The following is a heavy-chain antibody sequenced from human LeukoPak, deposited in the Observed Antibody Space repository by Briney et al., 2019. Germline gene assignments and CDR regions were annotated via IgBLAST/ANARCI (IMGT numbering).Heavy chain of an antibody. CDR1: RFDFSSNW. J-gene: IGHJ4*02. V-gene: IGHV3-74*01. D-gene: IGHD3-3*01. CDR3: AKDHYWSIDY. CDR2: IKGDGIST. Sequence: GGSLRLSCAASRFDFSSNWMHWVRHAPGQGLVWVSRIKGDGISTNYADSVKGRFTISRDIAKNTLYLQMNSLRAEDTGVYYCAKDHYWSIDYWGRGTLVTVSS.